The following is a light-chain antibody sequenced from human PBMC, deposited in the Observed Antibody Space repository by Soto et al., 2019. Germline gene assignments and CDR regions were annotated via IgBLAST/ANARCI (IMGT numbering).Light chain of an antibody. CDR2: RNN. CDR1: SSNIGFNY. CDR3: ASWDDSLSGWV. Sequence: QSVLTQPPSASGTPGQRVTISCSGSSSNIGFNYVYWYQQLPGTAPKILISRNNERPSGVPDRFSGSKSGTSASLAISGLRSEDEADYYCASWDDSLSGWVFGGGTKLTVL. J-gene: IGLJ3*02. V-gene: IGLV1-47*01.